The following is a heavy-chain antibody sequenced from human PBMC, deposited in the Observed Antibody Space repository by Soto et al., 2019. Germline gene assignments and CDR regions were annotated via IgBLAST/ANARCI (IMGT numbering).Heavy chain of an antibody. J-gene: IGHJ6*02. Sequence: QVQLVESGGGVVQPGRSLRLSCAASGFTFSTSGMHWVRQAPGKGLEWVAVISYDGSNKYYGDSVKGRFTISRDNSKHTLFLQMNLLRHEDTALYDCAKERTALVLYMNGLGPGTTGTVS. V-gene: IGHV3-30*18. CDR1: GFTFSTSG. CDR3: AKERTALVLYMNG. CDR2: ISYDGSNK. D-gene: IGHD5-18*01.